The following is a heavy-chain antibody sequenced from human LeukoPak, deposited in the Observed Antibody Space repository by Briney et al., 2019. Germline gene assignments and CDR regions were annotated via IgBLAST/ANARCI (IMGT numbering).Heavy chain of an antibody. Sequence: PSETLSLTCTVSGGSISSYYWSWVRQAPGKGLEWVSVIYSGGSTYYADSVKGRFTISRDNSKNTLYLQMNSLRAEDTAVYYCARIKQWLGVDYWGQGTLVTVSS. CDR3: ARIKQWLGVDY. CDR1: GGSISSYY. D-gene: IGHD6-19*01. CDR2: IYSGGST. V-gene: IGHV3-66*01. J-gene: IGHJ4*02.